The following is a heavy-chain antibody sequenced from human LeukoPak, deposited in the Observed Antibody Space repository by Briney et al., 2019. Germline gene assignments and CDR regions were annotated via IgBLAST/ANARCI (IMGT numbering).Heavy chain of an antibody. CDR3: ASSRRSVAASFFDY. CDR2: IWYDGSNK. Sequence: GGSLRLSCVASEVTFSSYGMHWVRQAPGKGLEWVAVIWYDGSNKYYADSVKGRFTISRDNSKNTLYLQMNSLRAEDTAVYYCASSRRSVAASFFDYWGQGTLVTVSS. J-gene: IGHJ4*02. V-gene: IGHV3-33*08. CDR1: EVTFSSYG. D-gene: IGHD6-19*01.